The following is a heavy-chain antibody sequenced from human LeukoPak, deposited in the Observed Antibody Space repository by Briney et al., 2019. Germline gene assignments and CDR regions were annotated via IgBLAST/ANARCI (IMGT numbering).Heavy chain of an antibody. V-gene: IGHV3-23*01. D-gene: IGHD2-8*01. Sequence: GGSLRLSCAASGFTFRSNTVTWVRQAPGKGLEWVSPINSGGTTYYADSVKGRFTISRDNSKNTVSLQMNSLRAEDTAVYYCGKTIQESSGVGGDWGQGTLVTVSS. CDR3: GKTIQESSGVGGD. CDR1: GFTFRSNT. J-gene: IGHJ1*01. CDR2: INSGGTT.